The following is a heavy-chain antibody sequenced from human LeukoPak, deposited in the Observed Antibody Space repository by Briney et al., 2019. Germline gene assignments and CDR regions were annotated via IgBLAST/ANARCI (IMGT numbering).Heavy chain of an antibody. CDR1: GFTFSSFA. D-gene: IGHD1-1*01. CDR3: ARRDWNLGYFDY. J-gene: IGHJ4*02. Sequence: GGSLRLSCGASGFTFSSFAMHWVRQSPGKGLEYISAISSDGGRTYYANSVKGRFSISRGNSKNTLYLQMGSLRAEDMAVYYCARRDWNLGYFDYWGPGTLVTVSS. V-gene: IGHV3-64*01. CDR2: ISSDGGRT.